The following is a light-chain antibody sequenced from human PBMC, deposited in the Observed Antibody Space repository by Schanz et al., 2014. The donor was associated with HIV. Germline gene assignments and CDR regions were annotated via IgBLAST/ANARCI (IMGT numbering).Light chain of an antibody. CDR2: DVS. CDR1: SNDVGGYNF. V-gene: IGLV2-14*03. CDR3: SSYTSSSTPLV. Sequence: QSALTQPASVSGSPGQSITISCPGTSNDVGGYNFTSWYQQPPGKAPKLIIYDVSNRPSGVSNRFSGSKSGYTASLTISGLQAEDEADYYCSSYTSSSTPLVFGGGTKLTVL. J-gene: IGLJ3*02.